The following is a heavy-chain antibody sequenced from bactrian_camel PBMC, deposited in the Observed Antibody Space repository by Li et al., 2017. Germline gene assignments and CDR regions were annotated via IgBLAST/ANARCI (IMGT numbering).Heavy chain of an antibody. CDR2: MHSLGSE. CDR1: EDISTFFV. Sequence: WSLELSCVASEDISTFFVGWFRQVPGKQREAIAIMHSLGSETYADSVTGRVTISKDPAKNTLYLQMNNLKPEDTGMYYCGADPYVQWLDFPPLDPQGFGYWGQGTQVTVS. CDR3: GADPYVQWLDFPPLDPQGFGY. J-gene: IGHJ6*01. V-gene: IGHV3S53*01. D-gene: IGHD1*01.